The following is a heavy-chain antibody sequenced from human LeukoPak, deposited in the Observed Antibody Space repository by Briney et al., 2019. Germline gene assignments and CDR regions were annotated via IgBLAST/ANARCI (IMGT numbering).Heavy chain of an antibody. D-gene: IGHD2-2*01. Sequence: SETLSLTCTVSDGSISSSSYYWGWIRQPPGKGLEWIGSIYYGSVFYSVSTYYNPSLKSRVTMSGDTSKNQFSLKLSSVTAADTAVYYCARALGLYCSTTTCYGGWYFDLWGRGTLVTVSS. V-gene: IGHV4-39*07. CDR1: DGSISSSSYY. CDR2: IYYGSVFYSVST. CDR3: ARALGLYCSTTTCYGGWYFDL. J-gene: IGHJ2*01.